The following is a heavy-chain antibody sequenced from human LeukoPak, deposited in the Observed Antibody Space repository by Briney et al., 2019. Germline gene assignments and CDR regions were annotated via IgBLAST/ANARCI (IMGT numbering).Heavy chain of an antibody. J-gene: IGHJ3*02. CDR2: IYYSGST. CDR1: GGSISSGGYS. CDR3: ARVIERYDFWSGYYFDDAFDI. D-gene: IGHD3-3*01. Sequence: SQTLSLTCTVSGGSISSGGYSWSWIRQHPGKGLEWIGYIYYSGSTYYNPSLKSRVTISVDTSKNQFSLKLSSVTAADTAVYYCARVIERYDFWSGYYFDDAFDIWGQGTMVTVSS. V-gene: IGHV4-31*03.